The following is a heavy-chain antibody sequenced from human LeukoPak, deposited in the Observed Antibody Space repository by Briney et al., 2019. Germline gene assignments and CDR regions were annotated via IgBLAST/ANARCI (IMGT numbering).Heavy chain of an antibody. CDR3: ARHDRSMRFLDY. V-gene: IGHV3-23*01. D-gene: IGHD1-1*01. CDR2: ISDSGDTT. Sequence: GGSLRLSCAASGFYFRTYVMSWVRQAPGKGLEWVSAISDSGDTTYYADSVEGRFTISRDNSKNTVFLQMNSLSAEDTAVYYCARHDRSMRFLDYWGQGTLVTVSS. J-gene: IGHJ4*02. CDR1: GFYFRTYV.